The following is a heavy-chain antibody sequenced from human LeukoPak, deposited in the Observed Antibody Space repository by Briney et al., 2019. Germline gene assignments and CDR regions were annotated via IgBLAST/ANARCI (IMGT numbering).Heavy chain of an antibody. V-gene: IGHV3-23*01. Sequence: GGLRLSSAASGFTFRSYSMTWVGHAPGKGLGWVSGISGSGGSTYYAASVKGRFTISRDNSKNTLYLQMNSLRAEDTAVYYCAKRMWTQLWWTFDCWGQGTLVTVSS. CDR3: AKRMWTQLWWTFDC. J-gene: IGHJ4*02. D-gene: IGHD5-18*01. CDR1: GFTFRSYS. CDR2: ISGSGGST.